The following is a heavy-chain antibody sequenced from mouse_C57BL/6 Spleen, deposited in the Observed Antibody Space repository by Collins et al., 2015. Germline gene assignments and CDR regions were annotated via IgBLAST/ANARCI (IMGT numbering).Heavy chain of an antibody. Sequence: QVQLQQPGAELVKPGASVKMSCKASGLTFTGYWITWVKQRPGQGLEWIGDIYPGSGSTNYNGKFKNKATLTVDTSSNTAYMQLSSLTSEDSAVYYCARGAYPYSLDYWGQGTSVTVSS. CDR3: ARGAYPYSLDY. V-gene: IGHV1-55*01. CDR2: IYPGSGST. D-gene: IGHD2-10*01. J-gene: IGHJ4*01. CDR1: GLTFTGYW.